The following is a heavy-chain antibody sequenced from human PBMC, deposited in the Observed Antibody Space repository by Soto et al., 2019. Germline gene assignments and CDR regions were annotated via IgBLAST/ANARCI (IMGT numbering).Heavy chain of an antibody. Sequence: ASVKGSCKGSGYTLSEVSMDWVRQAPGKGLEWMGGFDPEDGETIYAQKFQGRVTMTEDTSTDTAYMELSSLRSEDTAVYYCATDKTTVTTNYDYWGQGTLVTVSS. V-gene: IGHV1-24*01. J-gene: IGHJ4*02. CDR2: FDPEDGET. D-gene: IGHD4-17*01. CDR3: ATDKTTVTTNYDY. CDR1: GYTLSEVS.